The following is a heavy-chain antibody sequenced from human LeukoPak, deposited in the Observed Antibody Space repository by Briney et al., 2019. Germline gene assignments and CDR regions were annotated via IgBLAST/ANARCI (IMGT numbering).Heavy chain of an antibody. CDR3: ATRLACSSTSCSSPHFDY. CDR2: FDPEDGET. CDR1: GYTLTELS. Sequence: GASVKVSCKVSGYTLTELSMHWVRQAPGKGLEWMGGFDPEDGETIYAQKFQGRVTMTEDTSTDSAYMELSSLRSEDTAVYYCATRLACSSTSCSSPHFDYWGQGTLVTVSS. D-gene: IGHD2-2*01. J-gene: IGHJ4*02. V-gene: IGHV1-24*01.